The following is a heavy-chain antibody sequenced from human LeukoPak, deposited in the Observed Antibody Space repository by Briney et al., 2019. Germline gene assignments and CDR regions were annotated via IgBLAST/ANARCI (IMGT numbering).Heavy chain of an antibody. CDR2: ISSNGGST. J-gene: IGHJ4*02. V-gene: IGHV3-64D*06. CDR3: VKGVEGAIFFGGDY. Sequence: GGSLPHSCSASGFTFSSYAMHWVRQAPGKGLEYVSAISSNGGSTYYADSVKGRFTISRDNSKNTLYLQMSSLRAEDTAVYYCVKGVEGAIFFGGDYWGQRTLVTVSS. D-gene: IGHD3-3*01. CDR1: GFTFSSYA.